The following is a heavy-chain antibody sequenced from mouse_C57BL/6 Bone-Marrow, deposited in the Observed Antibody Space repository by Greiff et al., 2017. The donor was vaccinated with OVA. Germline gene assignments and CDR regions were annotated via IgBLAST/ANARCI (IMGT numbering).Heavy chain of an antibody. CDR1: GYSITSGYY. J-gene: IGHJ3*01. Sequence: EVKLVESGPGLVKPSQSLTLSCSVTGYSITSGYYWNWIRQFPGNLLEWMGFISYDGSNNYNQSLKNRISITRDTSKNQLFLKFNSVTTEDTATYYCASHIAYWGQGTLVTVTA. V-gene: IGHV3-6*01. CDR2: ISYDGSN. CDR3: ASHIAY.